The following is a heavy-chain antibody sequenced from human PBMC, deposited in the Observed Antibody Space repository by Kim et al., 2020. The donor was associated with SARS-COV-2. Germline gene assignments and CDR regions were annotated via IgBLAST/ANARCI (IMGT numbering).Heavy chain of an antibody. D-gene: IGHD6-19*01. CDR3: ARDSQQWLVRVSSDIDY. J-gene: IGHJ4*02. V-gene: IGHV7-4-1*02. Sequence: ASVKVSCKASGYTFTSYAMNWVRQAPGQGLEWMGWINTNTGNPTYAQGFTGRFVFSVDTSVSTAYLQISSLKAEDTAVYYSARDSQQWLVRVSSDIDYWGQGTLVTVSS. CDR1: GYTFTSYA. CDR2: INTNTGNP.